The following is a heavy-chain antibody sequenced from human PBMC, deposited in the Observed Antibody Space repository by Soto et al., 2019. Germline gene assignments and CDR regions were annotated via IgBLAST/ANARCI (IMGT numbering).Heavy chain of an antibody. V-gene: IGHV3-48*02. CDR2: ISIGSSTI. Sequence: GGSLRLSCEASGFTFSINGMNWFGQAPGKGLEWVSFISIGSSTINYADSVRGRFTISRDNAKNSLYLQMNSLRDEDTAVYYCAREGFDYDILTGYHPYFDYWGQGTLVTVSS. CDR1: GFTFSING. CDR3: AREGFDYDILTGYHPYFDY. J-gene: IGHJ4*02. D-gene: IGHD3-9*01.